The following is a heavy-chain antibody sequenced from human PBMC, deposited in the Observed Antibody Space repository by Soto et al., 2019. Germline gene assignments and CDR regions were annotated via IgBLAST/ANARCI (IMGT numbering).Heavy chain of an antibody. CDR1: GGTFSSYA. Sequence: SVKVSCKASGGTFSSYAISWVRQAPGQGLEWMGGIIPIFGTANYAQKFQGRVTITADESTSTAYMELSSLRSEDTVVYYCAGGLGYCSSTSCQTIYYYYGMDVWGQGTTVTVSS. J-gene: IGHJ6*02. CDR2: IIPIFGTA. V-gene: IGHV1-69*13. D-gene: IGHD2-2*01. CDR3: AGGLGYCSSTSCQTIYYYYGMDV.